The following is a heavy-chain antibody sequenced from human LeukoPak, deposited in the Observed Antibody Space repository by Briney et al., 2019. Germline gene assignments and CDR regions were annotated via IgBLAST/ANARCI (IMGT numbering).Heavy chain of an antibody. CDR3: ARALLLTHYYYYYMDV. D-gene: IGHD4/OR15-4a*01. J-gene: IGHJ6*03. CDR2: IIPIFGTA. CDR1: GGTFSSYA. V-gene: IGHV1-69*13. Sequence: SVKVSCKASGGTFSSYAISWVRQALGQGLEWMGGIIPIFGTANYAQKFQGRVTITADESTSTAYMELSSLRSEDTAVYYCARALLLTHYYYYYMDVWGKGTTVTVSS.